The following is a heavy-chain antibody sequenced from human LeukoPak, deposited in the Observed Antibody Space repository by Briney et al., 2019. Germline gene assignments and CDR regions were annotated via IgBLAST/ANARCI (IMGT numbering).Heavy chain of an antibody. D-gene: IGHD6-6*01. CDR2: ISGDGSMT. CDR1: GFSLRSYW. CDR3: ARYSSSSGGASHYFDY. Sequence: GGSLRLSCAVSGFSLRSYWMHWVRQAPGKGLVWVSRISGDGSMTNYADSVKGRFTISRDNAKNTVYLQMNSLRAEDTAVYYRARYSSSSGGASHYFDYWGQGTLVTVSS. J-gene: IGHJ4*02. V-gene: IGHV3-74*01.